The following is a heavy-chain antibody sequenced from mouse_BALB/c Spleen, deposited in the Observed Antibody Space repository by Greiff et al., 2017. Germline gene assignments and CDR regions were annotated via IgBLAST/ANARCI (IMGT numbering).Heavy chain of an antibody. CDR2: ISSGSSTI. CDR1: GFTFSSFG. V-gene: IGHV5-17*02. Sequence: EVQGVESGGGLVQPGGSRKLSCAASGFTFSSFGMHWVRQAPEKGLEWVAYISSGSSTIYYADTVKGRFTISRDNPKNTLFLQMTSLRSEDTAMYYCARRDGNPAWFAYWGQGTLVTVSA. CDR3: ARRDGNPAWFAY. J-gene: IGHJ3*01. D-gene: IGHD2-1*01.